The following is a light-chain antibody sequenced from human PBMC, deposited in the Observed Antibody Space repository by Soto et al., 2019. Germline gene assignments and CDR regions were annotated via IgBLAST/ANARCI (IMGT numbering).Light chain of an antibody. CDR2: ANN. CDR3: QSCATSLSGYV. V-gene: IGLV1-40*01. Sequence: QSVLTQPPSVSGAPGQRVTISCTGSSSNIGAGYDIHWYQQVPGTAPKPLIYANNNRASGVPDRFSGSTSGTSASLAITGLQAEDEADYYCQSCATSLSGYVFGPGTKLTVL. CDR1: SSNIGAGYD. J-gene: IGLJ1*01.